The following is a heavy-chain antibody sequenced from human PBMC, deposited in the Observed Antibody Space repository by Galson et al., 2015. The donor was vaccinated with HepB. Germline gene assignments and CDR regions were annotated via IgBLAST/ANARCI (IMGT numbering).Heavy chain of an antibody. CDR3: ARIESCSGSSCYSPARY. V-gene: IGHV5-51*01. J-gene: IGHJ4*02. D-gene: IGHD2-15*01. CDR1: GYSFNNYW. Sequence: QSGAEVKKPGESLRISCAGSGYSFNNYWIGWVRQMPGKGLEWMGIIHPSDSKTIYSPSFQGNVTISADKSISTASLQWSSLTASDTDMYYCARIESCSGSSCYSPARYWGQGSLVTVS. CDR2: IHPSDSKT.